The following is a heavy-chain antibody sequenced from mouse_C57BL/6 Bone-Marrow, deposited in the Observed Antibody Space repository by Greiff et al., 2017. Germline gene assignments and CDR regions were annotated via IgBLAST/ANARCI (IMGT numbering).Heavy chain of an antibody. D-gene: IGHD1-1*01. CDR1: GYAFTNYL. V-gene: IGHV1-54*01. CDR3: AREENYYGSPYWYFDV. CDR2: INPGSGGT. J-gene: IGHJ1*03. Sequence: VQLQQSGAELVRPGTSVKVSCKASGYAFTNYLIEWVKQRPGQGLEWIGVINPGSGGTNYNEKFKGKATLTADKSSSTAYMQLSSLTSEDSAVYFCAREENYYGSPYWYFDVWGTGTTVTVSS.